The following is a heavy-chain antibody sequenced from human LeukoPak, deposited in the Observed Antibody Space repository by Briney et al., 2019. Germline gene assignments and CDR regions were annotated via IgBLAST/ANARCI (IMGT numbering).Heavy chain of an antibody. CDR1: GYTFTGYY. J-gene: IGHJ3*02. CDR3: ASRTYCSSTSCPNAFDI. V-gene: IGHV1-2*02. D-gene: IGHD2-2*01. CDR2: INPNSGGT. Sequence: ASVKVSCKASGYTFTGYYMHWVRQAPGQGLEWMGWINPNSGGTNYAQKFQGRVTMTRDTSISTAYMELSRLRSDDTAVYYCASRTYCSSTSCPNAFDIWGQGTMVTVSS.